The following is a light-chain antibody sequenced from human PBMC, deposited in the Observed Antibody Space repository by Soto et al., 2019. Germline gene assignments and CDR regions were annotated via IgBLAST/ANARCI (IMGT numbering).Light chain of an antibody. CDR3: QHCGSSPLT. CDR1: QNVRSNY. J-gene: IGKJ4*01. Sequence: EIVLTQSPGTLSLSPGERATLSCRASQNVRSNYLAWYQQKSGQAPRLLIYDASNRATGIPARFSGSGSGTDFTLTISRLEPEDFAVYFCQHCGSSPLTFGGGTKVEIK. CDR2: DAS. V-gene: IGKV3-20*01.